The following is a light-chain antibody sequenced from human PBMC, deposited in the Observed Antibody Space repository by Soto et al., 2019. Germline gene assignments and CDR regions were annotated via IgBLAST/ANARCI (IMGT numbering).Light chain of an antibody. CDR3: SSYTSSSTLDVV. J-gene: IGLJ2*01. Sequence: QSALTQPASVYGSPGQSITISCTGTSSDVVGYNYVSWYQQHPGKATKLMIYDVSNRPSGVSNRFSGSKSGNTASLTISGLQAEDEAEYYCSSYTSSSTLDVVFGGGTKLTVL. V-gene: IGLV2-14*01. CDR1: SSDVVGYNY. CDR2: DVS.